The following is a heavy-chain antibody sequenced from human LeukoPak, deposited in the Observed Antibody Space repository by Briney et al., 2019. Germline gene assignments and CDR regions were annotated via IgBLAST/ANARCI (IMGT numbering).Heavy chain of an antibody. D-gene: IGHD4-17*01. CDR3: ARGTVTGGVPVY. Sequence: ASVKVSCNASGYTFTSYYMHWVRQAPGQGLEWMGIINPSGGSSSYAQKFQGRVTMTRDTSTSTVYMELSSLRSEDTAVYYCARGTVTGGVPVYWGQGTLVTVSS. J-gene: IGHJ4*02. CDR1: GYTFTSYY. V-gene: IGHV1-46*01. CDR2: INPSGGSS.